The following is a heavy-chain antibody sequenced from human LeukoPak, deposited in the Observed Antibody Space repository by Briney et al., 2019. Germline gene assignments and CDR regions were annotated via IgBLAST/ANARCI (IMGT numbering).Heavy chain of an antibody. Sequence: SETLSLTCTVSGGSISSSTYYWGWVRQPPGKGLEWIGIIHYGGSTSYNPSLKSRITMSVDTSKNQFSLKLSSVTAADTAVYYCARGGGVGATTPLYYFDYWGQGTLVTVSS. CDR2: IHYGGST. CDR3: ARGGGVGATTPLYYFDY. D-gene: IGHD1-26*01. V-gene: IGHV4-39*01. J-gene: IGHJ4*02. CDR1: GGSISSSTYY.